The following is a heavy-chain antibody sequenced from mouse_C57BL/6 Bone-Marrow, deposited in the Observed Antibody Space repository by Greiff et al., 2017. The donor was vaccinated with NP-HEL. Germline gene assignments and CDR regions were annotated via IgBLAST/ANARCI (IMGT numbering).Heavy chain of an antibody. CDR2: INPSSGYT. J-gene: IGHJ2*01. CDR3: DARGYDYWAYFDY. V-gene: IGHV1-7*01. D-gene: IGHD2-4*01. CDR1: GYTFTSYW. Sequence: QVQLQQSGAELAKPGASVKLSCKASGYTFTSYWMHWVKQRPGQGLEWIGYINPSSGYTKYNQKFKDKATLTADKSSSTAYMQLSSLTYEDSEVYYCDARGYDYWAYFDYWGRGTTLTVSA.